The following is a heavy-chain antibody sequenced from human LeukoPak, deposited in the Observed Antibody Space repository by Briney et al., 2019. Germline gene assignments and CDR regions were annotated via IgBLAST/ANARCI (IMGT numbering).Heavy chain of an antibody. V-gene: IGHV3-23*01. D-gene: IGHD3-10*01. CDR3: AKDLLYGSPMNDY. CDR1: GFTFSSYA. Sequence: GGSLRLSRAASGFTFSSYAMSWVRQAPGKGLEWVSAISGSGGSTYYADSVKGRFTISRDNSKNTLYLQMNSLRAEDTAVSYCAKDLLYGSPMNDYWGQGTLVTVSS. CDR2: ISGSGGST. J-gene: IGHJ4*02.